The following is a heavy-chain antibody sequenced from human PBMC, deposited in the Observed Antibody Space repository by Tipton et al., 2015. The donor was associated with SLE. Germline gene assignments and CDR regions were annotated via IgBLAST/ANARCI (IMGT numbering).Heavy chain of an antibody. CDR3: AKGHYYDSTYYYGMDV. D-gene: IGHD3-22*01. J-gene: IGHJ6*02. CDR2: ISSSSSTI. Sequence: SLRLSCAASGFTFSAYNMNWVRQAPGKGLEWVSYISSSSSTIYYADSVKGRFTISRDNSKNTLCLQMNSLRAEDTAIYYCAKGHYYDSTYYYGMDVWGQGTSVTVSS. V-gene: IGHV3-48*01. CDR1: GFTFSAYN.